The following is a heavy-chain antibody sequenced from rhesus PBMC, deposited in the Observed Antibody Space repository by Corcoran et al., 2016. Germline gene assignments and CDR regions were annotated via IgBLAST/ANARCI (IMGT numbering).Heavy chain of an antibody. CDR3: ARELRGRVQRDY. D-gene: IGHD1-1*01. CDR2: IYGSSTSN. CDR1: GGSIRDCYR. Sequence: QVQLQESGPGVVKPSETLSLTCAVSGGSIRDCYRGSWARQPPGKGRGWIGYIYGSSTSNNYNPSLKSRVTSSKDTSKNQFSLKLSAVTAADTAVYYCARELRGRVQRDYWGQGVLVTVSS. V-gene: IGHV4S10*01. J-gene: IGHJ4*01.